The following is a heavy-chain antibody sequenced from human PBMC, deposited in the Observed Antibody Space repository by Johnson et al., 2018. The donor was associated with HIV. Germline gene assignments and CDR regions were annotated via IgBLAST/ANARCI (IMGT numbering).Heavy chain of an antibody. CDR2: IRYDGSEK. Sequence: VQLVESGGGLVQPGGSLRLSCAASGFTFSSYWMSWVRQAPGKGLEWVAFIRYDGSEKYYVDSVKGRFTISRDNSKNSLYLQMNSLRAEDTALYYCAKDLYSSGWSDAFDIWGQGTMVTVSS. CDR3: AKDLYSSGWSDAFDI. J-gene: IGHJ3*02. V-gene: IGHV3-7*03. CDR1: GFTFSSYW. D-gene: IGHD6-19*01.